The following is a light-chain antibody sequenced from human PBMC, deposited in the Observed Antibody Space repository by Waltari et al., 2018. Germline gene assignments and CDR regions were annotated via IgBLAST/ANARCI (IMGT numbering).Light chain of an antibody. CDR1: SIQSKR. V-gene: IGLV3-21*01. CDR3: QVWDANTDPGV. Sequence: SYVLTQPPSVSVAPGETARITCGGNSIQSKRVHTYRQRPGQAPVLVISYDSDRPSGIPERFSGSNSGNTATLTISRVEAGDEADYYCQVWDANTDPGVFGTGTEVTVL. CDR2: YDS. J-gene: IGLJ1*01.